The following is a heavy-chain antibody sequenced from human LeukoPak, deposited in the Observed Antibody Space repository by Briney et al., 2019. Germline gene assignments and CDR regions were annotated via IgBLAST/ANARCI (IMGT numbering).Heavy chain of an antibody. D-gene: IGHD3-22*01. CDR2: ISSGGSET. J-gene: IGHJ3*02. V-gene: IGHV3-30*02. CDR3: AKSFDDYYDSSGHTGGDAFDI. Sequence: QSGGSLRLSCAASGFTFNRYVMHWVRLPPGKGLDWVAFISSGGSETYYADSVKGRFTISRDNSKNTLYLQMNSLRAEDTAVYYCAKSFDDYYDSSGHTGGDAFDIWGQGTMVTVSS. CDR1: GFTFNRYV.